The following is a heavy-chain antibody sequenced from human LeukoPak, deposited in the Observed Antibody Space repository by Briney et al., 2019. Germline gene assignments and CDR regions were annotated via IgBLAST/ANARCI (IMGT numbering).Heavy chain of an antibody. V-gene: IGHV4-4*09. CDR2: IYTIGGT. D-gene: IGHD3-22*01. CDR1: GGSISSYY. Sequence: PSETLSLTCTVSGGSISSYYWSCIRQPPGKGLEWVGYIYTIGGTNYNPSLKSRVTISVDTSKNQFSLKLSSVTAADTAVYYCARHEFYDSSGYYYIGDWFDPWGQGTLVTVSS. CDR3: ARHEFYDSSGYYYIGDWFDP. J-gene: IGHJ5*02.